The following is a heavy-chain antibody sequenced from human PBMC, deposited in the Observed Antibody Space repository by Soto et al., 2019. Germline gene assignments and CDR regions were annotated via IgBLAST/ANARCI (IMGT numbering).Heavy chain of an antibody. V-gene: IGHV3-9*01. CDR2: ISWNSGSI. D-gene: IGHD1-26*01. CDR1: GFTFDDYA. CDR3: AKEGSGSYYGNAFDI. J-gene: IGHJ3*02. Sequence: EVQLVESGGGLVQPGRSLRLSCAASGFTFDDYAMHWVRQTPGRGLEWVSGISWNSGSIGFADSVKGRFTISRDNAKNSLYLQMNSLRAEDTAFYYCAKEGSGSYYGNAFDIWGQGTMVTVSS.